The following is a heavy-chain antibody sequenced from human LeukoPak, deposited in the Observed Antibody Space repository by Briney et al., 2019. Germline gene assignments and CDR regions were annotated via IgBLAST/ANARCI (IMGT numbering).Heavy chain of an antibody. Sequence: SETLSLTCTVSGGSISSYYWSWVRQPPGKGLEWIGEINHSGSPNYNPSLKSRVTISIDTSKNQFSLKLSPVTAADTAVYYCARDLSDYYGSGSYRPIDAFDIWGQGTMVTVSS. CDR1: GGSISSYY. CDR3: ARDLSDYYGSGSYRPIDAFDI. V-gene: IGHV4-34*01. CDR2: INHSGSP. D-gene: IGHD3-10*01. J-gene: IGHJ3*02.